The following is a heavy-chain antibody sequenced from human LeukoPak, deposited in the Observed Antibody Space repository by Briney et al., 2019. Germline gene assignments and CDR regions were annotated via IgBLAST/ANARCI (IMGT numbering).Heavy chain of an antibody. J-gene: IGHJ4*02. Sequence: GESLKISCKGSGYSFTSYWIGWVRQMPGKGLEWMGIIYPGDSDTRYSPSFQGRVTISADKSISTAYLQWSSLKASDTAMYYCARHGDCSSTSCYVGYWGQGTLVTVSS. CDR3: ARHGDCSSTSCYVGY. V-gene: IGHV5-51*01. CDR1: GYSFTSYW. D-gene: IGHD2-2*03. CDR2: IYPGDSDT.